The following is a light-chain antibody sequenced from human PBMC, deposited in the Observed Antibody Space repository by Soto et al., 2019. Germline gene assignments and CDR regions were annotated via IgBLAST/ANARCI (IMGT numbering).Light chain of an antibody. CDR2: GAS. CDR3: KQYNNWPRT. Sequence: EIVMTQSPATLSVSPGERATLSRRASQSVSSNLAWYQQKPGQAPRLLIYGASTRATGIPARFSGSGSGTEFTLTIRSLQSEDFAVYYCKQYNNWPRTFGQGTKVDIK. CDR1: QSVSSN. V-gene: IGKV3-15*01. J-gene: IGKJ1*01.